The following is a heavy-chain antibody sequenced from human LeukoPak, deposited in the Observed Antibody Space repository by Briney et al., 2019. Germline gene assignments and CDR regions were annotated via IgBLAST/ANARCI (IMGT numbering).Heavy chain of an antibody. D-gene: IGHD3/OR15-3a*01. V-gene: IGHV3-30*03. Sequence: AGGSLRLSCAASGFTFNNYGMHWVRQAPGKGLERVAVISYDGSNKYYADSVKGRFTISRDNSKNTLYLQMNSLRAEDTAFYYCARDSGFSGTQRGEYWGQGTLVTVSS. J-gene: IGHJ4*02. CDR3: ARDSGFSGTQRGEY. CDR1: GFTFNNYG. CDR2: ISYDGSNK.